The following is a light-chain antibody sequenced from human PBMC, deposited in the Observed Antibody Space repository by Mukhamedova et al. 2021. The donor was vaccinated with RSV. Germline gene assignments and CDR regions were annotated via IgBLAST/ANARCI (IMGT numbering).Light chain of an antibody. V-gene: IGKV3-15*01. CDR2: GAS. J-gene: IGKJ4*01. CDR1: SVSSN. Sequence: SVSSNLAWYQHKPGQAPRLLIYGASTRATGIPARFSGSGSGTEFTLTISSLQSEDFAVYYCQQYNSWPLTFGGGTEVEIK. CDR3: QQYNSWPLT.